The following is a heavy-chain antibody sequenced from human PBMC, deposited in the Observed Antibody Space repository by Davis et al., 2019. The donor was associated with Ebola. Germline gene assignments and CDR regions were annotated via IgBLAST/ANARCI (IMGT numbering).Heavy chain of an antibody. Sequence: PSETLSLTCAVYGGPFSGYYWTWIRQSPGKGLEWIGEINHSGNTNYNLSLKSRVTISIDTSKNQFSLKVTSVTAADPAVYYCARVAVYCGDPRCVIYYHYGMDVWAQGTTVTVSS. V-gene: IGHV4-34*01. CDR2: INHSGNT. CDR3: ARVAVYCGDPRCVIYYHYGMDV. D-gene: IGHD2-21*01. CDR1: GGPFSGYY. J-gene: IGHJ6*02.